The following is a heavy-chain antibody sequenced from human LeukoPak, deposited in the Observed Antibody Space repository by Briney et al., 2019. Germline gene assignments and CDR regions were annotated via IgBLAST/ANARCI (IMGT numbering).Heavy chain of an antibody. CDR2: ISSSSSYI. J-gene: IGHJ4*02. Sequence: GGSLRLSCAASGFTFSSYSMNWVRQAPWKGLEWVSSISSSSSYIYYADSVKGRFTISRDNAKNSLYLQMNSLRAEDTAVYYCARDGPCGYSYGSCFDYWGQGTLVTVSS. CDR3: ARDGPCGYSYGSCFDY. V-gene: IGHV3-21*01. CDR1: GFTFSSYS. D-gene: IGHD5-18*01.